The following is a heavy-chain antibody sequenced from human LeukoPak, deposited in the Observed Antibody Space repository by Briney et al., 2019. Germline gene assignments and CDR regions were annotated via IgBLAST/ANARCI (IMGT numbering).Heavy chain of an antibody. V-gene: IGHV4-59*08. CDR1: GGSISPYY. D-gene: IGHD4-17*01. CDR3: ARFLTTVTTVGIANYFDY. Sequence: PSETLSLTCTVSGGSISPYYWSWIRQPPGKGLEWIGYIYYSGSTKYSPSLKSRVTISVDTSKNQFSLKLSSVTAADTAIYYCARFLTTVTTVGIANYFDYWGQGTLVTVSS. CDR2: IYYSGST. J-gene: IGHJ4*02.